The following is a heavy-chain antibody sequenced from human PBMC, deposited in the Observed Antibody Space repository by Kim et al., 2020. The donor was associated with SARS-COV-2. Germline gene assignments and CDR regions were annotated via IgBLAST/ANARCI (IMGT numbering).Heavy chain of an antibody. CDR2: ISSSSSNA. V-gene: IGHV3-11*05. Sequence: GGSLRLSCAASGFTFSDNYMSWVRQAPGKGLEWISFISSSSSNANYADSLKGRFTISRDNAKNSLYLQVNSLRAEDTAVYYCARGGSCSIWCASLWGRGTLVTVSS. D-gene: IGHD6-13*01. CDR3: ARGGSCSIWCASL. J-gene: IGHJ4*02. CDR1: GFTFSDNY.